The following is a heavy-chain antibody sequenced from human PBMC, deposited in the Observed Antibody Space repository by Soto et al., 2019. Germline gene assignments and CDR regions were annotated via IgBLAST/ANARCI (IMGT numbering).Heavy chain of an antibody. Sequence: SVKVSCKASGGTFSSYAISWVRQAPGQGLEWMGGIIPIFGTANYAQKFQGRVTITADKSTSTAYMELSSLRSEYTAVYYCASSGIEARRFDSWGQGTLVTVSA. CDR3: ASSGIEARRFDS. CDR2: IIPIFGTA. J-gene: IGHJ4*02. V-gene: IGHV1-69*06. D-gene: IGHD6-6*01. CDR1: GGTFSSYA.